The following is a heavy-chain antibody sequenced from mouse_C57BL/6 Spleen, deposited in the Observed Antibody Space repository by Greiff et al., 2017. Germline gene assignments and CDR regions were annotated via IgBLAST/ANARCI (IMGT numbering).Heavy chain of an antibody. D-gene: IGHD2-4*01. CDR3: AREGDYGFAY. Sequence: EVQLQQSGPELVKPGASVKISCKASGSSFTDYNLTWVKQSNGKSLEWIGVINPNDGTTSSNQKFKGTATLTVDQSSSTAYMQLNSLTSEDSAVYYCAREGDYGFAYWGQGTLVTVSA. CDR1: GSSFTDYN. CDR2: INPNDGTT. V-gene: IGHV1-39*01. J-gene: IGHJ3*01.